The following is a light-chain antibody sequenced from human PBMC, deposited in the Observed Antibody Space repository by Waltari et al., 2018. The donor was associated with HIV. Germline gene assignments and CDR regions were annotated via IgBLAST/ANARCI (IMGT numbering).Light chain of an antibody. Sequence: CTGTSSDVGGYNYVSWYQQHSGKAPKLMIYEVSNRPSGVSNRFSGSKSGNTASLTISGLQAEDEAYYYCSSYTGTSTHVVFGGGTKLTVL. J-gene: IGLJ2*01. V-gene: IGLV2-14*01. CDR3: SSYTGTSTHVV. CDR1: SSDVGGYNY. CDR2: EVS.